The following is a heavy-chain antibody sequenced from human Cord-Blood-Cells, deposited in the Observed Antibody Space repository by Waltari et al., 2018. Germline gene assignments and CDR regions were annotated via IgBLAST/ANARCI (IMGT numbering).Heavy chain of an antibody. CDR1: GYTFTSYA. D-gene: IGHD1-26*01. CDR2: INAGNGNT. V-gene: IGHV1-3*01. CDR3: ARARELLEFDY. Sequence: QVQLVQSGAEVKKPGASVKVSCTASGYTFTSYAMHWERQAPGQRLEWMGWINAGNGNTKYSQKFQGRVTITRDTSASTAYMELSSLRSEDTAVYYCARARELLEFDYWGQGTLVTVSS. J-gene: IGHJ4*02.